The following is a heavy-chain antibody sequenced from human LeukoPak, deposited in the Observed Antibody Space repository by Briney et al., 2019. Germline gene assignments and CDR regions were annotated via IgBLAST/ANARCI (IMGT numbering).Heavy chain of an antibody. J-gene: IGHJ4*02. CDR1: GFTFSSYA. D-gene: IGHD7-27*01. V-gene: IGHV3-23*01. Sequence: GGSLRLSCAASGFTFSSYAMSWVRQAPGKGLEWVSAISGSGGSTYYADSVKGRFTISRDDSKNTLYLQMNSLRAEDTAVCYCAKFGLTGHYYFDYWGQGTLVTVSS. CDR2: ISGSGGST. CDR3: AKFGLTGHYYFDY.